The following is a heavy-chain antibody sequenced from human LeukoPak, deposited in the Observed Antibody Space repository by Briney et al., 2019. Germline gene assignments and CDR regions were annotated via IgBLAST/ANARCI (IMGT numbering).Heavy chain of an antibody. CDR2: INSDGSST. CDR1: GFTFDDYA. D-gene: IGHD1-26*01. Sequence: GRSLRLSCAASGFTFDDYAMHWVRQAPGKGLVWVSRINSDGSSTSYADSVKGRFTISRDNAKNTLYLQMNSLRAEDTAVYYCARDPSIVGASVGYWGQGTLVTVSS. V-gene: IGHV3-74*01. CDR3: ARDPSIVGASVGY. J-gene: IGHJ4*02.